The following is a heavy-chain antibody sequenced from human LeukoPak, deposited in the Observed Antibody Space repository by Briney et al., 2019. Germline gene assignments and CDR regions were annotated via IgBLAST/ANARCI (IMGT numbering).Heavy chain of an antibody. Sequence: GGSLRLSCAASGFTFSSYWMSWVRQAPGKGLEWVANIKQDGSEKYYVDSVKGRFTISRDTAKNSLYLQMNSLRAEDTAVYYCARVDYYDSSGYGYWGQGTLVTVSS. CDR2: IKQDGSEK. V-gene: IGHV3-7*03. D-gene: IGHD3-22*01. J-gene: IGHJ4*02. CDR3: ARVDYYDSSGYGY. CDR1: GFTFSSYW.